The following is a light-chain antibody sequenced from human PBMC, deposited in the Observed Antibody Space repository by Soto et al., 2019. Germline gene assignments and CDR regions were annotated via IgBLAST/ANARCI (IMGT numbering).Light chain of an antibody. J-gene: IGKJ1*01. Sequence: EIVLTQSTGTLSLSPGETATLSCRASQSVTSNYLAWYQQRPGQAPRLLIYGASSSATGIPDRFSGSGSGTDFTLTISRLDPEDFAVYYCQQYGSSPWTFGQGTKVQIK. CDR1: QSVTSNY. CDR2: GAS. CDR3: QQYGSSPWT. V-gene: IGKV3-20*01.